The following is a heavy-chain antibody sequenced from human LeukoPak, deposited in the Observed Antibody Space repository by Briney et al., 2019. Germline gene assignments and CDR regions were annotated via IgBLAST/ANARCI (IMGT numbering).Heavy chain of an antibody. V-gene: IGHV4-39*01. J-gene: IGHJ4*02. Sequence: SETLSLTCTVSGGSISSSSHYWGWIRQPPGKGLEWIGSIYYSGSTYYNLSLKSRVTISVDTSNNQFSLKLSSVTAADTAVYYCARQGYCSGGSCYKFSDYWGQGTLVTVSS. CDR1: GGSISSSSHY. CDR3: ARQGYCSGGSCYKFSDY. D-gene: IGHD2-15*01. CDR2: IYYSGST.